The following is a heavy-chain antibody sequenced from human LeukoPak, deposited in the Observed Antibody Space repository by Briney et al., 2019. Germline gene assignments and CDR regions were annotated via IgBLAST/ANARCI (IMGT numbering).Heavy chain of an antibody. Sequence: GGTLRLSCAASGFTFRRYGMSWVRQAPGKGLEWVSSISSSSSYIYYADSVKGRFTISRDNAKNSLYLQMNSLRAEDTAVYYCARDRRGDFGYYYMDVWGKGTTVTISS. J-gene: IGHJ6*03. CDR1: GFTFRRYG. CDR2: ISSSSSYI. CDR3: ARDRRGDFGYYYMDV. D-gene: IGHD3-10*01. V-gene: IGHV3-21*01.